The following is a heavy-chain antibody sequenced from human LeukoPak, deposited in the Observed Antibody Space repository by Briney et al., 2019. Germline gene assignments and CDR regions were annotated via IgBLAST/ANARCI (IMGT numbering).Heavy chain of an antibody. CDR3: ARTQKSEVLLWSGKPPGRFDY. Sequence: PSETLSLTCDVSGGSISSTNWWSWVRQPPGQGLEWIGEINHSGSTNYNPSLKSRVTISVDTSKNQFSLKLSSVTAADTAVYYCARTQKSEVLLWSGKPPGRFDYWGQGTLVTVSS. CDR2: INHSGST. CDR1: GGSISSTNW. V-gene: IGHV4-4*02. D-gene: IGHD3-10*01. J-gene: IGHJ4*02.